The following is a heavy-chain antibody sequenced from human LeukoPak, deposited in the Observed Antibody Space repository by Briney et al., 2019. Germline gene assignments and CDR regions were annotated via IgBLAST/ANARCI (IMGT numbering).Heavy chain of an antibody. CDR3: AREKYSSGWPKTGRWFDP. J-gene: IGHJ5*02. Sequence: ASVKVSCKASGYTFTSYAMNWVRQAPGQGLEWMGWINTNTGNPTYAQGFTGRFVFSLDTSVSTAYLQISSLKAEDTAVYYCAREKYSSGWPKTGRWFDPWGQGTLVTVSS. CDR1: GYTFTSYA. D-gene: IGHD6-19*01. CDR2: INTNTGNP. V-gene: IGHV7-4-1*02.